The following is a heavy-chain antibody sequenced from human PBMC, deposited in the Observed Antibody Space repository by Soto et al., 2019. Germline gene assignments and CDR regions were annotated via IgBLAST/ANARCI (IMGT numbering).Heavy chain of an antibody. CDR2: IIPIFGTA. Sequence: SVKVSCKASGGTFSSYAISWVRQAPGQGLEWMGGIIPIFGTANYAQKFQGRVTITADESTSTAYMELSSLRSEDTAVYYCARDNYYDSRGSFDYWGQGTLVTVSS. V-gene: IGHV1-69*13. CDR1: GGTFSSYA. CDR3: ARDNYYDSRGSFDY. J-gene: IGHJ4*02. D-gene: IGHD3-22*01.